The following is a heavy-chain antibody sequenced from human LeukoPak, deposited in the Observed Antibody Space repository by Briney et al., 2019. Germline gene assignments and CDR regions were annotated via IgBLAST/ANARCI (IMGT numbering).Heavy chain of an antibody. J-gene: IGHJ4*02. CDR3: ARVGVCSGGSCYDMDY. D-gene: IGHD2-15*01. CDR2: MNPNSGNT. V-gene: IGHV1-8*01. CDR1: GYTFTSYD. Sequence: ASVKVSCKASGYTFTSYDINWVRQATGQGLEWMGWMNPNSGNTGYAQKFQGRVTMTRDTSISTAYMELSRLRSDDTAVYYCARVGVCSGGSCYDMDYWGQGTLVTVSS.